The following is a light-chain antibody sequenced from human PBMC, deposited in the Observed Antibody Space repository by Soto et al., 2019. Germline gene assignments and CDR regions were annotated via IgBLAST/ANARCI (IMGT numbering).Light chain of an antibody. CDR3: MQALQTPLA. CDR2: LGS. V-gene: IGKV2-28*01. Sequence: EIVMTQSPLSLPVTPGEPASISCRSSQSLLHRNGYNYLDWYLQKPGQSPQLLIYLGSNRASGVPDRFSGSGSGTDFTLKLSRVEAEDVGVYYCMQALQTPLAFGGGTKVEIK. J-gene: IGKJ4*01. CDR1: QSLLHRNGYNY.